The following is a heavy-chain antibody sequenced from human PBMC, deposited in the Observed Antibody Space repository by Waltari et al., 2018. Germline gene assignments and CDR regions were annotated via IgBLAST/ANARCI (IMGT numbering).Heavy chain of an antibody. D-gene: IGHD2-21*01. Sequence: QVQLVQSGAEVKKPGASVKVSCKASGYIFANYYVQWVRQAPGQGLEWMGIINPGRCSTSYAQKFQGRLTMTRDTATTTVYMELSSLKSEDTAMYSCTRVPLRGDFADWFDPWGQGTQVTVSS. V-gene: IGHV1-46*01. CDR2: INPGRCST. CDR3: TRVPLRGDFADWFDP. J-gene: IGHJ5*02. CDR1: GYIFANYY.